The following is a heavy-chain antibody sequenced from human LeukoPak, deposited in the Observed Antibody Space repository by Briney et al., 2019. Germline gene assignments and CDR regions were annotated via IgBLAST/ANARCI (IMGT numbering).Heavy chain of an antibody. D-gene: IGHD3-10*01. CDR3: ARRMSMVRGVIITRWFDP. Sequence: SQTLFLTCTVSGGSISSGDYYWSWIRQPPGKGLEWIGYIYYSGSTYYNPSLKSRVTISVDTSKNQFSLKLSSVTAADTAVYYCARRMSMVRGVIITRWFDPWGQGTLVTVSS. V-gene: IGHV4-30-4*01. J-gene: IGHJ5*02. CDR1: GGSISSGDYY. CDR2: IYYSGST.